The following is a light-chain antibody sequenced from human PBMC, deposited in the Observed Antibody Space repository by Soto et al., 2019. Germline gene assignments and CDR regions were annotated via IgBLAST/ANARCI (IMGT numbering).Light chain of an antibody. CDR2: DIS. J-gene: IGKJ4*01. CDR1: QSVSSN. Sequence: EIVMTQSPATLSVSPGGRATLSCRASQSVSSNLAWYQQKPGQAPSLLIYDISARATGIPTRFSGSGSGTEFTLTISSLQSEDFAVYYCQQYNDWPLTFGGGTKVDI. CDR3: QQYNDWPLT. V-gene: IGKV3D-15*01.